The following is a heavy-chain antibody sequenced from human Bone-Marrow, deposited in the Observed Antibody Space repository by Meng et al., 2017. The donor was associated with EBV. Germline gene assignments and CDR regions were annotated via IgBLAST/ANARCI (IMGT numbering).Heavy chain of an antibody. CDR1: GYTFTSYA. J-gene: IGHJ4*02. CDR2: INAGNGNT. V-gene: IGHV1-3*01. CDR3: ARLYDFWSGYFDY. Sequence: QVQLVQSGAEVKKPXASVKVSCKASGYTFTSYAMHWVRQAPGQRLEWMGWINAGNGNTKYSQKFQGRVTITRDTSASTAYMELSSLRSEDTAVYYCARLYDFWSGYFDYWGQGTLVTVSS. D-gene: IGHD3-3*01.